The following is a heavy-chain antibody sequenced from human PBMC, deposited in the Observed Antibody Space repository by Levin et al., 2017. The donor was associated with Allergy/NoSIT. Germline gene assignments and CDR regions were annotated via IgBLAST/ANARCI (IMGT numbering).Heavy chain of an antibody. CDR2: IWYDGSNK. Sequence: GGSLRLSCAASGFTFSSYGMHWVRQAPGKGLEWVAVIWYDGSNKYYADSVKGRFTISRDNSKNTLYLQMNSLRAEDTAVYYCARDAIVVVPAAIGDFYYYYYGMDVWGQGTTVTVSS. CDR1: GFTFSSYG. D-gene: IGHD2-2*02. J-gene: IGHJ6*02. V-gene: IGHV3-33*01. CDR3: ARDAIVVVPAAIGDFYYYYYGMDV.